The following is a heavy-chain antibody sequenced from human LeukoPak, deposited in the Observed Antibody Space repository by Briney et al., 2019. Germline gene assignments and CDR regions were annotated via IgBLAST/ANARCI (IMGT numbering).Heavy chain of an antibody. J-gene: IGHJ3*02. D-gene: IGHD5-12*01. V-gene: IGHV4-59*08. CDR2: IYYSGST. CDR3: ARHRPFIVATIKNAFDI. Sequence: PSETLSLTCTVSGGSISSYYRSWIRQPPGKGLEWIGYIYYSGSTNYNPSLKSRVTISVDTSKNQFSLKLSSVTAADTAVYYCARHRPFIVATIKNAFDIWGQGTMVTVSS. CDR1: GGSISSYY.